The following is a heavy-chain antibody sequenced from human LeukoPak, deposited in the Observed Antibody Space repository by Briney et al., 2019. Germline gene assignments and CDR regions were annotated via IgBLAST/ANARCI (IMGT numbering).Heavy chain of an antibody. J-gene: IGHJ5*02. CDR2: MNPDSGNT. V-gene: IGHV1-8*01. Sequence: ASVTVSCKASGYSFTSYDINWVRQATGQGLEWTGWMNPDSGNTGYAQKFQGRVTMTRDTSISTAYMELSSLRSDDTAVYYCAKSTMGTRRINDLWGRGTLLTVSS. CDR1: GYSFTSYD. D-gene: IGHD3-10*01. CDR3: AKSTMGTRRINDL.